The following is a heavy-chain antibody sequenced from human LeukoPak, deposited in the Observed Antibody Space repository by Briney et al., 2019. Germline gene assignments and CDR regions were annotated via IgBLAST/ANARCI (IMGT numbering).Heavy chain of an antibody. Sequence: GASVTVSCTASGYTFTSYYMHWVRQAPGQGLEWMGRIIPILGIANYAQKFQGRVTITADKSTSTAYMELSSLRSEDTAVYYCARGGSGSYPGYWGQGTLVTVSS. D-gene: IGHD3-10*01. CDR2: IIPILGIA. V-gene: IGHV1-69*04. J-gene: IGHJ4*02. CDR1: GYTFTSYY. CDR3: ARGGSGSYPGY.